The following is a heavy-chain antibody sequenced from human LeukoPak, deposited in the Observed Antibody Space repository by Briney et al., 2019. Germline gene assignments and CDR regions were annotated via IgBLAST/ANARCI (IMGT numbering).Heavy chain of an antibody. D-gene: IGHD6-13*01. V-gene: IGHV4-39*07. J-gene: IGHJ3*02. CDR3: ARGLAAAGTPGAFDT. CDR1: GGSISSSSYY. Sequence: SETLSLTCTVSGGSISSSSYYWGWIRQPPGKGLEWIGSIYYSGSTYYNPSLKSRVTISVDTSKNQFSLKLSSVTAADTAVYYCARGLAAAGTPGAFDTWGQGTMVTVSS. CDR2: IYYSGST.